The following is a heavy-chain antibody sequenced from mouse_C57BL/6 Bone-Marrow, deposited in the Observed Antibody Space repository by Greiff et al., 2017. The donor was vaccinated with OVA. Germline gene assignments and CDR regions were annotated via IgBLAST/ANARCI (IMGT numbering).Heavy chain of an antibody. CDR2: IDPSDSET. J-gene: IGHJ1*03. D-gene: IGHD1-1*01. CDR1: GYTFTSYW. CDR3: ARPPITTVVPYWCFDV. V-gene: IGHV1-52*01. Sequence: QVQLQQPGAELVRPGSSVKLSCKASGYTFTSYWMHWVKQRPIQGLEWIGNIDPSDSETHYNQKFKDKATLTVDKSSSTAYMQLSSLTSEDSAVYYCARPPITTVVPYWCFDVWGTGTTVTVSS.